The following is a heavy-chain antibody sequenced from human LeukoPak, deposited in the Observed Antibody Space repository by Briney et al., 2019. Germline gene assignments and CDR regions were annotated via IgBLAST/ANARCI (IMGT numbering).Heavy chain of an antibody. Sequence: GGSLRLSCAASGFTFSSYEMNWVRQAPGKGLEWVSYISSSGSTIYYADSVKGRFTISRDNAKNSLYLQMNSLKASDTAMYYCACVHPPTSTVPPIAQGWFDPWGQGTLVTVSS. J-gene: IGHJ5*02. CDR3: ACVHPPTSTVPPIAQGWFDP. V-gene: IGHV3-48*03. CDR1: GFTFSSYE. CDR2: ISSSGSTI. D-gene: IGHD4-17*01.